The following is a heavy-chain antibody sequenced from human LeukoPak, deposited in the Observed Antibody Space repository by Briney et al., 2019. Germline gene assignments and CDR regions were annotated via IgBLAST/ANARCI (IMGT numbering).Heavy chain of an antibody. CDR2: IYYSGST. CDR3: ARGEITSGGVIVVFDY. CDR1: GGSISSGGYY. Sequence: SETLSLTCTVSGGSISSGGYYWSWIRQHPGKGLEWIGYIYYSGSTYYNPSLKSRVTISVDTSKNQFSLKLSSVTAADTAVYYCARGEITSGGVIVVFDYWGQGTLVTVSS. V-gene: IGHV4-31*03. D-gene: IGHD3-16*02. J-gene: IGHJ4*02.